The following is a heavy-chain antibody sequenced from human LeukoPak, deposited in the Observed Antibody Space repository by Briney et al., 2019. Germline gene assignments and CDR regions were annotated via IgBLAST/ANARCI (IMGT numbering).Heavy chain of an antibody. Sequence: GGSLRLSCLASGFTFSDHWMNWVRQAPGKGLEWVSSISSSSSYIYYADSVKGRFTISRDNAKNSLYLQMNSLRAEDTAVYYCARIDFWMGMDVWGKGTTVTVSS. J-gene: IGHJ6*04. CDR1: GFTFSDHW. V-gene: IGHV3-21*01. CDR2: ISSSSSYI. D-gene: IGHD3-3*01. CDR3: ARIDFWMGMDV.